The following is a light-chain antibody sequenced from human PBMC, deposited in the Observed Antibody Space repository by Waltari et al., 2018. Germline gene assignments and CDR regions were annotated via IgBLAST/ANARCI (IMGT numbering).Light chain of an antibody. V-gene: IGLV3-19*01. J-gene: IGLJ1*01. CDR1: SLRYYY. CDR3: NSRDSRGHPLV. CDR2: GKN. Sequence: SYVLTQDPVVSVALGQTVRITCQGDSLRYYYANWYHQKPGQAPVLVMYGKNNRPSGIPDRFSGSYSGTPASLIITGAQAEDEGDYCCNSRDSRGHPLVFGTGTKVTVL.